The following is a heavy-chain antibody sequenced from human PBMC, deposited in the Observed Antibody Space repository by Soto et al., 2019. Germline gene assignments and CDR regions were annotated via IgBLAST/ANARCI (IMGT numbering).Heavy chain of an antibody. CDR1: GFAFTNAW. J-gene: IGHJ6*02. CDR2: IKSKTDGGTT. D-gene: IGHD3-10*01. CDR3: ASPFGFWYYYYGLDV. Sequence: VQLVESGGGLVKPGGSLRLSCAASGFAFTNAWMNWVRQAPGKGLEWVGRIKSKTDGGTTDYAAPVKGRFTITRDDSINTQYLQMNSLQTEDTAVYYGASPFGFWYYYYGLDVWGQGTTVTVSS. V-gene: IGHV3-15*07.